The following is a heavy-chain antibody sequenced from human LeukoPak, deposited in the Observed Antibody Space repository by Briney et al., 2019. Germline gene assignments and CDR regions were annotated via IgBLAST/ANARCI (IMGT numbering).Heavy chain of an antibody. D-gene: IGHD6-13*01. Sequence: SETLSLTCTVSGDSISSSSYYWGWIRQPPGKGLEWIGSIYYSGSTYYNPSLKSRVTMSVDTSKNQFSLKLRSVNAADTAVYYCARVSSSWYQDWYFDLWGRGTLVTVSS. CDR3: ARVSSSWYQDWYFDL. V-gene: IGHV4-39*07. J-gene: IGHJ2*01. CDR2: IYYSGST. CDR1: GDSISSSSYY.